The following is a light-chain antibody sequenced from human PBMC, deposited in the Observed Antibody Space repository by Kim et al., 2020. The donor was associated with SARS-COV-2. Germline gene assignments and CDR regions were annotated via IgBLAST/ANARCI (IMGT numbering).Light chain of an antibody. CDR2: GKN. CDR1: SLRSYY. Sequence: ALGQTVRITCLGDSLRSYYASWYQQKPGQAPVLVIYGKNNRPSGIPDRFSGSSSGNTASLTITGAQAEDEADYYCNSRDSSGNHYVFGTGTKVTVL. CDR3: NSRDSSGNHYV. J-gene: IGLJ1*01. V-gene: IGLV3-19*01.